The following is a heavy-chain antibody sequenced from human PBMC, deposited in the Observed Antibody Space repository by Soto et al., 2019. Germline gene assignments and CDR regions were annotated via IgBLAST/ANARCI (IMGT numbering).Heavy chain of an antibody. CDR1: GGSISSHY. Sequence: SETLSLTCVASGGSISSHYWIWVRQPPGSGLEWIGFIHYSGSTQYSPSLKSRVTMSVDTSKNQFSLNLSSVTAADTALYFCSRRGANSSPLGPFDPWGPGIRVTVSS. V-gene: IGHV4-59*11. J-gene: IGHJ5*02. CDR2: IHYSGST. CDR3: SRRGANSSPLGPFDP. D-gene: IGHD6-6*01.